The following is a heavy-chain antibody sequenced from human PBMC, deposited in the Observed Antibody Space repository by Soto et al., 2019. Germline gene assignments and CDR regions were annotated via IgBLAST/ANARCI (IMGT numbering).Heavy chain of an antibody. CDR1: GFTVSSNY. D-gene: IGHD1-7*01. J-gene: IGHJ6*03. Sequence: GGSLRLSCAASGFTVSSNYMSWVRQAPGKGLEWVSVIYSGGSTYYADSVKGRFPISRDNSKNTLYLQMNSLRAEDTAVYYCARDRVELRVYYYYYYMDVWGKGTTVTVSS. CDR2: IYSGGST. V-gene: IGHV3-66*01. CDR3: ARDRVELRVYYYYYYMDV.